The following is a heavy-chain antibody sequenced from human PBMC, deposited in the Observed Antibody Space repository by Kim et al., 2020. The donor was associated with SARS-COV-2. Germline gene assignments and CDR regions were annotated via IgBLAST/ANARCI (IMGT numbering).Heavy chain of an antibody. D-gene: IGHD6-6*01. J-gene: IGHJ5*02. CDR1: GFTFSSYA. V-gene: IGHV3-64*01. CDR2: ISSNGGST. Sequence: GGSLRLSCAASGFTFSSYAMHWVRQAPGKGLEYVSAISSNGGSTYYANSVKGRFTISRDNSKNTLYLQMGSLRAEDMAVYYCARETLGPYSSSVGWFDP. CDR3: ARETLGPYSSSVGWFDP.